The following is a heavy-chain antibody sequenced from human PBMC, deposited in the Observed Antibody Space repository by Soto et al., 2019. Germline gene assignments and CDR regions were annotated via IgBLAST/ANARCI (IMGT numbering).Heavy chain of an antibody. J-gene: IGHJ2*01. Sequence: GGSLRLSCAASGFTYSGSAMHWVRQASGEGLEWVGRIRSKANSYATAYAASVKGRFTISRDDSKNTAYLQMNSLKTEDTAVYYCTRPGHDYGDPYWYFDLWGRGTLVTVSS. CDR1: GFTYSGSA. D-gene: IGHD4-17*01. CDR3: TRPGHDYGDPYWYFDL. V-gene: IGHV3-73*01. CDR2: IRSKANSYAT.